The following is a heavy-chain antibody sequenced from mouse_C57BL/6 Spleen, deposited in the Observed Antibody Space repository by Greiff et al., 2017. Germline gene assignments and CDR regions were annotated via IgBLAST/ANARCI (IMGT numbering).Heavy chain of an antibody. CDR2: IDPSDSYT. V-gene: IGHV1-59*01. CDR1: GYTFTSYW. D-gene: IGHD2-4*01. CDR3: ARPYDYDRSYLDY. J-gene: IGHJ2*01. Sequence: QVQLQQPGAELVRPGTSVKLSCKASGYTFTSYWMHWVKQRPGQGLEWIGVIDPSDSYTNYNQKFKGKATLTVDTSSSTAYMQLSSLTSEDSAVYYCARPYDYDRSYLDYWGQGTTLTVSS.